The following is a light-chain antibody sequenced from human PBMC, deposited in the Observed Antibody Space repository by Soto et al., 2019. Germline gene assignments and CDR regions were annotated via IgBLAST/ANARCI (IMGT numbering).Light chain of an antibody. CDR3: QSYDSRLSAIV. J-gene: IGLJ3*02. CDR1: STNIGAGYE. V-gene: IGLV1-40*01. Sequence: QSVLTQPPSVSGAPGQTVTISCTGSSTNIGAGYEVHWYQQLPGTAPKLLIYGDRYRPSGVPYRFSGSKSGTSVSLAITGLQAEDEADYLCQSYDSRLSAIVFGGGAKVTVL. CDR2: GDR.